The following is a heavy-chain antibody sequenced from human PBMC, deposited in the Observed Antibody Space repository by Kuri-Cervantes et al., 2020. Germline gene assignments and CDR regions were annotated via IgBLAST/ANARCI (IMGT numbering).Heavy chain of an antibody. CDR1: GYTFTSFG. CDR3: AKDIVVVMVDTPFAFDI. V-gene: IGHV1-18*01. CDR2: ISPHNGNT. J-gene: IGHJ3*02. D-gene: IGHD2-2*01. Sequence: ASVKVSCKASGYTFTSFGISWVRQAPGQGLEWMGWISPHNGNTYSAQNFQGRVTMTTDTSTNTAYMELRSLRSDDTAMYFCAKDIVVVMVDTPFAFDIWGQGTMVTVSS.